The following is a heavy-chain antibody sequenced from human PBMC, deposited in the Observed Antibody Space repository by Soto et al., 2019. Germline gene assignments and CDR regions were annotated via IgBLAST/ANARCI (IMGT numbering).Heavy chain of an antibody. D-gene: IGHD3-10*01. CDR1: GGSISSYY. Sequence: SETLSLTCTVSGGSISSYYWSWIRQPPGKGLEWIGYIYYSGSTNYNPSLKSRVTISVDTSKNQFSLKLSSVTAADTAVYYCARTPLLWFGDTYYYYYMDVWGKGTTVTVSS. CDR3: ARTPLLWFGDTYYYYYMDV. V-gene: IGHV4-59*01. CDR2: IYYSGST. J-gene: IGHJ6*03.